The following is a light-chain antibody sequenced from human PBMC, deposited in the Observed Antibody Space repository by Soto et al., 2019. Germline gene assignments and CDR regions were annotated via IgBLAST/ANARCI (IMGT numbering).Light chain of an antibody. Sequence: QAVVTQEPSLTVSPGGTVTLTCGSSSGTVTSGHYPYWFQQRPGQAPRTLIYDTSNRLSWTPDRFSGSLLGGKAALTLSGAQPEDDADYYYMLSYTGGRVMGVFGGGAKLTVL. V-gene: IGLV7-46*01. J-gene: IGLJ3*02. CDR2: DTS. CDR1: SGTVTSGHY. CDR3: MLSYTGGRVMGV.